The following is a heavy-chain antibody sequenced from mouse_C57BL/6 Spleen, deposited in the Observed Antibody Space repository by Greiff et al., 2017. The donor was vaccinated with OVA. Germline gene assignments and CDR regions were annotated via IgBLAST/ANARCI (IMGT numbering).Heavy chain of an antibody. Sequence: QVQLQQSGPELVKPGASVKISCKASGYAFSSSWMNWVKQRPGKGLEWIGRIYPGDGDTNYNGKFKGKATLTADKSYSTAYMQLSSLTSEDSAVYFCARADSSGYYAMDYWGQGTSVTVSS. CDR3: ARADSSGYYAMDY. D-gene: IGHD3-2*02. J-gene: IGHJ4*01. CDR2: IYPGDGDT. CDR1: GYAFSSSW. V-gene: IGHV1-82*01.